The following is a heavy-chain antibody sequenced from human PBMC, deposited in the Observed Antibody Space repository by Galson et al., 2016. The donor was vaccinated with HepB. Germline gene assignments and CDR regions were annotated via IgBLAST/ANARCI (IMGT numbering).Heavy chain of an antibody. CDR1: RFTFSSYA. CDR2: ISYDGTNK. J-gene: IGHJ3*02. D-gene: IGHD1-14*01. CDR3: ARGGGHGTEYDAFDI. Sequence: SLRLSCAASRFTFSSYAMHWVRQAPGKGLEWVAIISYDGTNKHYADSVKGRFTISRDNSQNTLYLQMNSLRPDDTAVYYCARGGGHGTEYDAFDIWGQGTMVIVSS. V-gene: IGHV3-30-3*01.